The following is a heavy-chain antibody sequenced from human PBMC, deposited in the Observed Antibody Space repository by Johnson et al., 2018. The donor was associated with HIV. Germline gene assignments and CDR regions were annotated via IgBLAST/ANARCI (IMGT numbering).Heavy chain of an antibody. J-gene: IGHJ3*02. V-gene: IGHV3-66*01. D-gene: IGHD1-26*01. Sequence: VQLVESGGGLVQPGGSLRLSCGASGFSVSDSYMNWVRQAPGQGLEWVSVLYSGGNTYYADSVRGRFTISRDTSKNTMSLQMNSPRVEDTAVYYCARVRGGRENAFDIWGQGTMVTVSS. CDR1: GFSVSDSY. CDR3: ARVRGGRENAFDI. CDR2: LYSGGNT.